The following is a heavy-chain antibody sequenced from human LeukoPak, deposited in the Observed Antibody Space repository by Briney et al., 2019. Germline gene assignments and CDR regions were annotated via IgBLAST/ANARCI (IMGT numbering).Heavy chain of an antibody. V-gene: IGHV4-38-2*01. CDR1: GYSISSGYY. Sequence: SETLSLTCAVSGYSISSGYYWGWIRQPPGKGLEWIGSIYHSGSTYYNPSLKSRVTISVDTSKNQFSLQLSSVTAADTAVYYCARGGTGNWFDPWGQGTLVTVSS. CDR3: ARGGTGNWFDP. CDR2: IYHSGST. J-gene: IGHJ5*02. D-gene: IGHD1-1*01.